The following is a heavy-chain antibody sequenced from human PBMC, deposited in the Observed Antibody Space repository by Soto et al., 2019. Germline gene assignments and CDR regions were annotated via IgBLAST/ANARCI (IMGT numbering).Heavy chain of an antibody. D-gene: IGHD2-15*01. CDR1: GFTFSSYA. CDR3: ANSPEVLDIVVVVAATPFIREIL. CDR2: ISGSGGST. V-gene: IGHV3-23*01. Sequence: GGSLRLSCAASGFTFSSYAMSWVRQAPGKGLEWVSAISGSGGSTYYADSVKGRFTISRDNSKNTLYLQMNSLRAEDTAVYYCANSPEVLDIVVVVAATPFIREILWGQGTLVTVSS. J-gene: IGHJ4*02.